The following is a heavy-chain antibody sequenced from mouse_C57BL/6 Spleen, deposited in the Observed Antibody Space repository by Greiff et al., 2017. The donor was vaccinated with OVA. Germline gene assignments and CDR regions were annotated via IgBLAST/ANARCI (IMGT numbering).Heavy chain of an antibody. V-gene: IGHV5-16*01. CDR3: ARVYGSRGYFDV. CDR1: GFTFSDYY. CDR2: INYDGSST. J-gene: IGHJ1*03. D-gene: IGHD1-1*01. Sequence: EVQLVESEGGLVQPGSSMKLSCTASGFTFSDYYMAWVRQVPEKGLEWVANINYDGSSTYYLDSLKSRFIISRDNAKNILYLQMSSLKSEDTATYYCARVYGSRGYFDVWGTGTTVTVSS.